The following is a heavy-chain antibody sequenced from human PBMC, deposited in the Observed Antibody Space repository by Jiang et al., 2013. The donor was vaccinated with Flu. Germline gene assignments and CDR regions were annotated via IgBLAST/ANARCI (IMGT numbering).Heavy chain of an antibody. CDR3: ARDQSGSLKSLDY. CDR2: IIPIFGTV. D-gene: IGHD1-26*01. J-gene: IGHJ4*02. CDR1: GGTFSSYA. Sequence: GAEVKKPGSSVKVSCKASGGTFSSYAFSWVRQAPGQGLEWMGGIIPIFGTVNYAQKFQGRVTITADESTSTSTAYMELSSLRSEDTALYYCARDQSGSLKSLDYWGQGTLVSVSS. V-gene: IGHV1-69*01.